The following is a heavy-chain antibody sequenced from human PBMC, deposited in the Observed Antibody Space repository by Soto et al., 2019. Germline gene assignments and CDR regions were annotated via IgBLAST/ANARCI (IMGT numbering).Heavy chain of an antibody. Sequence: QVQLVESGGGVVQPGRSLRLSCAASGFTFSSYGMHWVRQAPGKGLEWVAVISYDGSNKYYADSVKGRFTISRDNSKNTLYLQMNSLRAEDTAVYYCAKGRIKWLARDAFDIWGQGTMVTVSS. CDR2: ISYDGSNK. CDR1: GFTFSSYG. CDR3: AKGRIKWLARDAFDI. J-gene: IGHJ3*02. V-gene: IGHV3-30*18. D-gene: IGHD6-19*01.